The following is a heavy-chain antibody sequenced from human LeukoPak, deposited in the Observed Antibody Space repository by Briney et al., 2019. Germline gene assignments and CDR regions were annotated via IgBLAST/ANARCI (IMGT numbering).Heavy chain of an antibody. CDR1: GFTFNSYG. Sequence: GWSLRLSCAASGFTFNSYGMHWVRQAPGKGLEWVAVISYDGGNKYYADSVKGRFTISRDNSKNTLSLQMNSLRPEDTAVYYCLGLRAREATTHFDYWGQGTLVTVSS. J-gene: IGHJ4*02. CDR3: LGLRAREATTHFDY. CDR2: ISYDGGNK. D-gene: IGHD1-1*01. V-gene: IGHV3-30*03.